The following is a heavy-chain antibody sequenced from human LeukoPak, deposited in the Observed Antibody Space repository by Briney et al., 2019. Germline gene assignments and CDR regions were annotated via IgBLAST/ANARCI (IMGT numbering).Heavy chain of an antibody. CDR1: GYSISSGYY. V-gene: IGHV4-38-2*02. Sequence: PSETLSLTCTVSGYSISSGYYWGWIRQPPGKGLEWIGSIYHSGSTYYNPSLKSRVTISVDTSKNQFSLKLSSVTAADTAVYYCAGRQQLDDPPLDYWGQGTLVTVSS. CDR3: AGRQQLDDPPLDY. CDR2: IYHSGST. D-gene: IGHD6-13*01. J-gene: IGHJ4*02.